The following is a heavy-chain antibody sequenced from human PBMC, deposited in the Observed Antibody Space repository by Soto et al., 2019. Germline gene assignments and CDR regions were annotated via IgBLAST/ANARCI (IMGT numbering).Heavy chain of an antibody. D-gene: IGHD2-15*01. CDR2: VSTSGRST. Sequence: PGGSLRLSCAASGFTFRSYAMSWVRQVPGKGLEAISAVSTSGRSTYYADSVKDRFTISRDNSKNTLFLQMGSLRPEDTAIYYCVKQAHGLDGVAFDYWGQGTQVTVSS. V-gene: IGHV3-64D*06. J-gene: IGHJ4*02. CDR1: GFTFRSYA. CDR3: VKQAHGLDGVAFDY.